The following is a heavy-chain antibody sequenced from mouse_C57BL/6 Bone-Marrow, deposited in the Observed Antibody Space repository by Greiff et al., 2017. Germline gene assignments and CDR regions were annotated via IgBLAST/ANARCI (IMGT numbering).Heavy chain of an antibody. Sequence: VQLQESGAELVRPGTSVKVSCKASGYAFTNYLIEWVKQRPGQGLEWIGVINPGSGGTNYNEKFKGKATLTADKSSSTAYIQLSSLTSEDSAVYFCARWGFYYYGYFDYWGQGTTLTVSS. CDR2: INPGSGGT. CDR1: GYAFTNYL. V-gene: IGHV1-54*01. D-gene: IGHD1-1*01. J-gene: IGHJ2*01. CDR3: ARWGFYYYGYFDY.